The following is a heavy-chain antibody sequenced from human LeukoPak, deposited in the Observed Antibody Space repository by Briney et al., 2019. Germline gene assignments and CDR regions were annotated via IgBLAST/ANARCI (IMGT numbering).Heavy chain of an antibody. CDR1: GYSISTGYY. Sequence: SETLSLTCTVSGYSISTGYYWGWIRQPPGKGLEWIGSIYHSGTTNYNPSLKSRVTISVDTSKNQFSLKLSSVTAADTAVYYCARHRSKWLQSSFDYWGQGTLVTVSS. D-gene: IGHD5-24*01. CDR2: IYHSGTT. CDR3: ARHRSKWLQSSFDY. V-gene: IGHV4-38-2*02. J-gene: IGHJ4*02.